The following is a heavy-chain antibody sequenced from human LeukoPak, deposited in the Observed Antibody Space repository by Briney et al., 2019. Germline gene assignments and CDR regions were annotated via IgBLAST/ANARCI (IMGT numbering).Heavy chain of an antibody. V-gene: IGHV4-39*07. CDR3: ARVAAGLKYGADY. Sequence: SETLSLTCTVSGASISSTGSYWAWIRQPPGKGLDWIGTISYAGSTNYNPSLNTRVTISTDTSSNQFSLRLSSVTDADTAVYYCARVAAGLKYGADYWGQGTLVIVSS. J-gene: IGHJ4*02. CDR2: ISYAGST. D-gene: IGHD1-14*01. CDR1: GASISSTGSY.